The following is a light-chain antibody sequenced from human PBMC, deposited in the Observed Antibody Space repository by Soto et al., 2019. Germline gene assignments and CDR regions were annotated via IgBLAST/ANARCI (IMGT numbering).Light chain of an antibody. J-gene: IGKJ1*01. CDR3: QQYNNWTQT. V-gene: IGKV3-15*01. CDR1: QSVRSN. CDR2: GAS. Sequence: EIVMTQSPATLSVSPGERSTLSCRDSQSVRSNLAWYQQKPGQAPRLLICGASTRETGILARFSGSGAGPEFTRTISSLQSEDVAVDYCQQYNNWTQTFGQGTQVDIK.